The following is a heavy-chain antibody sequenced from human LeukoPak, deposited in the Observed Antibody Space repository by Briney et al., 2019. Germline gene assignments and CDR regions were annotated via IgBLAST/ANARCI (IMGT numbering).Heavy chain of an antibody. CDR2: RVPDSGTA. CDR3: ASGLRGAGEYSKDV. D-gene: IGHD3-10*01. CDR1: GYTFTHYY. Sequence: ASVKASCKPSGYTFTHYYINRVRQATGPGLGWMGWRVPDSGTALYAQSFQGRVTMTRNTSTRTAYMELSNLGSGDTAVYCCASGLRGAGEYSKDVWGQGTTVTVSS. V-gene: IGHV1-8*01. J-gene: IGHJ6*02.